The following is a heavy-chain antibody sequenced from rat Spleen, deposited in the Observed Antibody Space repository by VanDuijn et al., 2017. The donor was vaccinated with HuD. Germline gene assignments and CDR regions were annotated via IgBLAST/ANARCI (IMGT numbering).Heavy chain of an antibody. V-gene: IGHV2-72*01. J-gene: IGHJ2*01. CDR3: ARWADY. Sequence: QVQLKESGPGLMQSSETLSLTCTVSGFSLSGNGVGWVRQPRRKGLVWMGTISSGGSPYYNSALKSRLSIRRDTSKSQVFLKMNRLQTEDTAMYFCARWADYWGQGVMVTVAS. CDR2: ISSGGSP. CDR1: GFSLSGNG. D-gene: IGHD4-6*01.